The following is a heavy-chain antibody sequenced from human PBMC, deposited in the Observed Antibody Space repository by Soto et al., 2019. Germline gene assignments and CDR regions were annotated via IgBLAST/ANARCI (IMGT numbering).Heavy chain of an antibody. CDR1: GGSIGGLG. Sequence: SETLSLTCTVSGGSIGGLGWGWIRQPPGKGLEWIGYVYYSGSSTSNPSLKSRVTMSADTSKNQLSLKVRSVTAADTAVYYCARVGERWQYFDWFYYFDSWGQGALVTVSS. D-gene: IGHD3-9*01. CDR3: ARVGERWQYFDWFYYFDS. J-gene: IGHJ4*02. CDR2: VYYSGSS. V-gene: IGHV4-59*11.